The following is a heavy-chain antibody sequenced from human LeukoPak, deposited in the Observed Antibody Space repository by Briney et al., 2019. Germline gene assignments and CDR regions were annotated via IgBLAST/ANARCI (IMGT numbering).Heavy chain of an antibody. CDR1: GGTFSSYA. D-gene: IGHD6-19*01. CDR2: IIPIFGTA. CDR3: ATGPDSGSSGWFAFDY. J-gene: IGHJ4*02. Sequence: VKVSCKASGGTFSSYAISWVRQAPGQGLEWMGGIIPIFGTANYAQKFQGRVTVTADESTSTAYMELSSLRSEDTAVYYCATGPDSGSSGWFAFDYWGQGTLVTVSS. V-gene: IGHV1-69*13.